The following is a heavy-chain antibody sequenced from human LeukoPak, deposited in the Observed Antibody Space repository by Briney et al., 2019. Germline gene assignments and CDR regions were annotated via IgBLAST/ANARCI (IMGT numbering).Heavy chain of an antibody. CDR2: IYTSGST. Sequence: PSETLSLTCTVSGGSISSYYWSWIRQPPGKGLEWIGYIYTSGSTNYNPSLKSRVTISVDTSKNQFSLKLSSVTAADTAVYYCARQLNYDFWSGYYKDYYYYMDVWGKGTTVTVSS. CDR1: GGSISSYY. J-gene: IGHJ6*03. V-gene: IGHV4-4*09. D-gene: IGHD3-3*01. CDR3: ARQLNYDFWSGYYKDYYYYMDV.